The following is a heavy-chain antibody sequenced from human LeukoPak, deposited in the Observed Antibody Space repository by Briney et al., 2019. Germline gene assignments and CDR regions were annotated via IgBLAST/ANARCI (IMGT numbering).Heavy chain of an antibody. D-gene: IGHD6-19*01. CDR1: GGSISSYY. CDR2: IYYSGST. CDR3: ARDAPSSGWYVPGFDP. Sequence: SETLSLTCTVSGGSISSYYWSWIRQPPGEGLEGIGDIYYSGSTNYNPSFKSRVTISVDTSKNQFSLKLSSVTAADTAVYYCARDAPSSGWYVPGFDPWGQGTLVTVSS. J-gene: IGHJ5*02. V-gene: IGHV4-59*12.